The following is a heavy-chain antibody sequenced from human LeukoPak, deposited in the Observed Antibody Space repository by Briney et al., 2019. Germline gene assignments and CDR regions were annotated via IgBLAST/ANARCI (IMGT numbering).Heavy chain of an antibody. CDR2: ISFDGGNK. CDR1: EFTLSMSA. CDR3: ARGRAGIAAAGFDY. J-gene: IGHJ4*02. D-gene: IGHD6-13*01. Sequence: GGSLRLSCATSEFTLSMSAMHWVRLAPGKGLDWVAVISFDGGNKFYADSVKGRFSISRDNSKKTLYLQMNSLGLDDTAAYFCARGRAGIAAAGFDYWGQGTLVTVSS. V-gene: IGHV3-30-3*01.